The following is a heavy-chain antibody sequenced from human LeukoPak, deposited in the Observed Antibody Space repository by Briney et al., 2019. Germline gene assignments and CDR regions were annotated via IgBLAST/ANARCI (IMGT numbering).Heavy chain of an antibody. D-gene: IGHD3-3*01. CDR1: AYSISSGYY. J-gene: IGHJ5*02. CDR3: ARKRFLEWAQAFDP. Sequence: PSETLSLTCTVSAYSISSGYYWGWIRQPPGKGLEWIGSIYHSGNTYYNPSLKSRVTISVDTSKNQFSLKLSSVTAADTAVYYCARKRFLEWAQAFDPWGQGTLVTVSS. CDR2: IYHSGNT. V-gene: IGHV4-38-2*02.